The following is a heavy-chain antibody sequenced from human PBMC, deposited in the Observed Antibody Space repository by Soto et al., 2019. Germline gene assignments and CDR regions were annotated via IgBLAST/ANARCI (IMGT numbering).Heavy chain of an antibody. CDR3: ASEGVYGSGSYYYLDY. CDR2: INPSGGST. J-gene: IGHJ4*02. Sequence: QVQLVQSGAEVKKPGASVKVSCKASGYTCTSYYMHWVRQAPGQGLDWMGIINPSGGSTSYEQKFQGRVPMNRDTSTSKVYMELSSLRSEDTAVYYCASEGVYGSGSYYYLDYWGQGTLVTVSS. V-gene: IGHV1-46*03. CDR1: GYTCTSYY. D-gene: IGHD3-10*01.